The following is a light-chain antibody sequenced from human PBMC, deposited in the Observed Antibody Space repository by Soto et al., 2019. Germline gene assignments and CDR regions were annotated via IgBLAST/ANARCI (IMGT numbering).Light chain of an antibody. Sequence: EIVLTQSPDILSLSPGERATLACRASKSVNSNYLAWFQQHPGQPPRILIFGASSRAIGIPDRFSGSGTETDLTLSITRLEPEDFGVYYCQKYGRSPFNCGQGTRLEIK. V-gene: IGKV3-20*01. J-gene: IGKJ5*01. CDR1: KSVNSNY. CDR3: QKYGRSPFN. CDR2: GAS.